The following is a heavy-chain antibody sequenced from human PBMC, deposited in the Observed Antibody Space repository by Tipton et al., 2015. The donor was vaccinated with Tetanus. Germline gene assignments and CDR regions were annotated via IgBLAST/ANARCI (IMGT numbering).Heavy chain of an antibody. J-gene: IGHJ4*02. V-gene: IGHV4-31*03. CDR1: GGSMSSGGYY. CDR3: ARAQGGGARGWNFFDY. Sequence: TLSLTCTVSGGSMSSGGYYWSWIRQHPGKGLEWIGDIYYSGSTSYNPSLKSRVTISVDTSKNQFSLKLNSVTAADTAVYYCARAQGGGARGWNFFDYWGQGTLVTVSS. D-gene: IGHD1-26*01. CDR2: IYYSGST.